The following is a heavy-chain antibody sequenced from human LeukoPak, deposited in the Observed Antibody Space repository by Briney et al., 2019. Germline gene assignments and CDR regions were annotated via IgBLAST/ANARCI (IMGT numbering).Heavy chain of an antibody. V-gene: IGHV3-15*01. Sequence: GGSLRLSCAASGFTFSNAWMSWVRQAPGKGLEWVGRIKSKTDGGTTDYAAPVKGRFTISRDDSKNTLYLQMNSLKTEDTAVYYCTTDPVVVVPAAFLNYWGQGTLVTVSS. CDR3: TTDPVVVVPAAFLNY. D-gene: IGHD2-2*01. J-gene: IGHJ4*02. CDR1: GFTFSNAW. CDR2: IKSKTDGGTT.